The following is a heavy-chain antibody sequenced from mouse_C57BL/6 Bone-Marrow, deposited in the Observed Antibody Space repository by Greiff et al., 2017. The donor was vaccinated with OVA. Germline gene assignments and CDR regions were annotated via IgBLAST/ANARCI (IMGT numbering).Heavy chain of an antibody. J-gene: IGHJ2*01. CDR3: ARHYGSSPDY. D-gene: IGHD1-1*01. CDR2: INPGSGGT. CDR1: GYAFTNYL. Sequence: VQLQQSGAELVRPGTSVKVSCKASGYAFTNYLIEWVKQRPGQGLEWIGVINPGSGGTNYNEKFKGKATLTADKSSSTAYMQLSSLTSEDSAVYFCARHYGSSPDYWGQGTTRTVSS. V-gene: IGHV1-54*01.